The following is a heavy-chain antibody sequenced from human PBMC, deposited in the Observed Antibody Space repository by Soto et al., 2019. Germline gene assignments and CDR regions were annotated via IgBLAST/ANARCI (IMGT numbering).Heavy chain of an antibody. CDR3: ATSSDGSPLLDY. Sequence: ASVQVSCTASQYTFTNYYLHWVRQAPGQRPEWMGWINNGGGTIYTQKFQGRLTMTSVTSITTTYMELIRLSSDDTAFYYCATSSDGSPLLDYWGQGTLVTVSS. D-gene: IGHD6-19*01. J-gene: IGHJ4*02. V-gene: IGHV1-2*02. CDR2: INNGGGT. CDR1: QYTFTNYY.